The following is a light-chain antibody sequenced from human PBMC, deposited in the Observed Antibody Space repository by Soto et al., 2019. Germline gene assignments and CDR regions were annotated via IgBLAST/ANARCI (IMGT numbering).Light chain of an antibody. Sequence: EVVLTQSPATLSVSAGGTVTLSCRASQSVRTNVAWYQQLPGQAPRLLVYGASTRATGVPARFTGSGSGIEFSLTISSLLSEDSAFYYCQQYFNWPLTCTFGPGTKVQIK. J-gene: IGKJ4*01. CDR1: QSVRTN. CDR3: QQYFNWPLTCT. V-gene: IGKV3-15*01. CDR2: GAS.